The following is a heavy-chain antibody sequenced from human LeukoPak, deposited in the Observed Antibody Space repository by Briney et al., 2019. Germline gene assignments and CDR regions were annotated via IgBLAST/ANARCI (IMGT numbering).Heavy chain of an antibody. CDR2: IIPIFGTA. D-gene: IGHD6-25*01. J-gene: IGHJ3*02. CDR3: AREAKRAHDAFDI. CDR1: GGTFSIYA. Sequence: GASVKVSCKASGGTFSIYAISWVRQAPGQGLEWMGGIIPIFGTANYAQKFQGRVTITADESTSTAYMELSSLRSEDTAVYYCAREAKRAHDAFDIWGQGTMVTVSS. V-gene: IGHV1-69*13.